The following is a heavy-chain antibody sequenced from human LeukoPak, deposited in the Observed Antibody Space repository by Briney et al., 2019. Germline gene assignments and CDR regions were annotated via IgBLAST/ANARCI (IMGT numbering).Heavy chain of an antibody. CDR2: ISGSGGST. CDR1: GFTFSYA. Sequence: GGSLRLSCAASGFTFSYAMSWVRQAPGKGLEWVSAISGSGGSTYYADSVKGRFTVSRDDAKNSLYLQMNSLRAEDTAVYYCARVEMSTTDYWGQGTLVTVSS. J-gene: IGHJ4*02. V-gene: IGHV3-23*01. D-gene: IGHD5-24*01. CDR3: ARVEMSTTDY.